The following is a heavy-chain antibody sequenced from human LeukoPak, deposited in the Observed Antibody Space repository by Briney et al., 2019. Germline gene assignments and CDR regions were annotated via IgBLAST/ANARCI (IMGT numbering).Heavy chain of an antibody. J-gene: IGHJ3*02. CDR3: ARDTTYHDFWSGYSFAFDI. D-gene: IGHD3-3*01. V-gene: IGHV3-48*03. CDR2: ISSSGSTI. Sequence: GGSLRLSCAASGFTFSSYEMNWVRQAPGKGLEWVSYISSSGSTIYYADSVKGRFTISRDNAKNSLYLQMNSLRAEDTAVYYCARDTTYHDFWSGYSFAFDIWGQGTMVTVSS. CDR1: GFTFSSYE.